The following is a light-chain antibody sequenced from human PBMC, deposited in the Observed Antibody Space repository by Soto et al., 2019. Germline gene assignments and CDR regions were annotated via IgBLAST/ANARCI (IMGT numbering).Light chain of an antibody. CDR2: GAS. Sequence: EIVMTQSPATLSVSPGDRATLSCRASQSVSSNVAWYQQKPGQAPRLLIYGASTRATGIPARFSGRGSGTEFTLTISSLQSEDFAVYYCQQYNNWPPVTFGGGTKVEIK. CDR1: QSVSSN. J-gene: IGKJ4*01. CDR3: QQYNNWPPVT. V-gene: IGKV3-15*01.